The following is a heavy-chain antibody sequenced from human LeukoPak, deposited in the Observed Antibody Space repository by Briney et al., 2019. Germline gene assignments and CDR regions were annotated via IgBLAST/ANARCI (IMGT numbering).Heavy chain of an antibody. J-gene: IGHJ4*02. CDR2: INPNSGGT. Sequence: GASVKVSCKASGYTFTGYYLHWVRQAPGQGLEWMGWINPNSGGTNYAQKFQGRVTMTRDTSITTAYMELSSLRSDDTAVYYCTRGYDISGYPPDYWGQGTLVTVSS. CDR1: GYTFTGYY. CDR3: TRGYDISGYPPDY. D-gene: IGHD3-22*01. V-gene: IGHV1-2*02.